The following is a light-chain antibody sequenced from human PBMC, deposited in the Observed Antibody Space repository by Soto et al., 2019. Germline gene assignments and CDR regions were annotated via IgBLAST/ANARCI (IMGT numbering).Light chain of an antibody. CDR1: SSDVGGYNY. Sequence: QSVLTQPASVSGSPGQSITISCTGTSSDVGGYNYVSWYQQHPGKAPELMIYDVSNRPSGVSNRFSGSKSGNTASLTISGLQAEDEADYYCSSYTSSIIYVFGTGTKVIFL. CDR2: DVS. J-gene: IGLJ1*01. CDR3: SSYTSSIIYV. V-gene: IGLV2-14*01.